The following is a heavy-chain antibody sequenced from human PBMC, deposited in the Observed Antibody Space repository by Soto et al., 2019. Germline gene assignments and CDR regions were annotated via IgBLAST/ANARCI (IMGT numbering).Heavy chain of an antibody. CDR3: ARGNLFRAYYYDSSGYSYYFDY. V-gene: IGHV4-30-4*01. Sequence: PSETLSLTCTVSGGSISSGDYYWSWIRQPPGKGLEWIGYIYYSGSTYYNPSLKSRVTISVDTSKNQFSLKLSSVTAADTAVYYCARGNLFRAYYYDSSGYSYYFDYWGQGTLVTVSS. CDR2: IYYSGST. J-gene: IGHJ4*02. D-gene: IGHD3-22*01. CDR1: GGSISSGDYY.